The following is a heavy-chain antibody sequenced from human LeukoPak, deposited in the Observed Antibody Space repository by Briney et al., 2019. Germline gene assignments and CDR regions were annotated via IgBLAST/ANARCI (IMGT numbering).Heavy chain of an antibody. CDR3: ARGYYDSSGSYCPDY. CDR1: GYTFTSYG. D-gene: IGHD3-22*01. CDR2: ISAYNGNT. Sequence: ASVKVSCKASGYTFTSYGISWVRQAPGQGLEWMGWISAYNGNTKYSQKFQGRVTITRDTSASTAYMELSSLRSEDTAVYYCARGYYDSSGSYCPDYWGQGTLVTVSS. V-gene: IGHV1-18*01. J-gene: IGHJ4*02.